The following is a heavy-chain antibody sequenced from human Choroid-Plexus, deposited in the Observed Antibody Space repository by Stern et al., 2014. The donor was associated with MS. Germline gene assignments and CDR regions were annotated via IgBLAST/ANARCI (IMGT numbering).Heavy chain of an antibody. CDR3: TASGGGPHDYYFEW. CDR2: IIPFFGTT. D-gene: IGHD2-21*02. CDR1: GGTFSNYG. V-gene: IGHV1-69*01. J-gene: IGHJ4*02. Sequence: VQLVESGDEAKKPGSSVKVFCKTSGGTFSNYGFFWVRQAPGQGLEWMGGIIPFFGTTNNAQKFQGRVTITAGESTSTVYMGLRSLGSDDSAIYCCTASGGGPHDYYFEWWGQGTLVTVSS.